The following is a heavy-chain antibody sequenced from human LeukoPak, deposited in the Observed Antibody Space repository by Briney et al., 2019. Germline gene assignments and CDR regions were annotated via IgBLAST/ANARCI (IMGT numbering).Heavy chain of an antibody. CDR1: GFTFSSYS. D-gene: IGHD3-22*01. CDR3: ARVAGGYYDSSGYYVGAFDI. V-gene: IGHV3-21*01. Sequence: GGSLRLSCAASGFTFSSYSMNWVRQAPGKGLEWVSSISSSSSYIYYADSVKGRFTISRDNSKNTLYLQMNSLRAEDTAVYYCARVAGGYYDSSGYYVGAFDIWGQGTMVTVSS. CDR2: ISSSSSYI. J-gene: IGHJ3*02.